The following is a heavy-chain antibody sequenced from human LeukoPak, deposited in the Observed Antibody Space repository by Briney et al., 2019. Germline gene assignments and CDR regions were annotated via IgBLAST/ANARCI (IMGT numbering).Heavy chain of an antibody. CDR2: ISGSGSGGST. V-gene: IGHV3-23*01. Sequence: PGGSLRLSCAASGFIFSSYGMTWVRQAPGKGLEWVSAISGSGSGGSTYYADSVKGRFTISRDNAKNSLYLQMNSLRAEDTAVYYCARAWTWLDYWGQGTLVTVSS. D-gene: IGHD3/OR15-3a*01. CDR1: GFIFSSYG. J-gene: IGHJ4*02. CDR3: ARAWTWLDY.